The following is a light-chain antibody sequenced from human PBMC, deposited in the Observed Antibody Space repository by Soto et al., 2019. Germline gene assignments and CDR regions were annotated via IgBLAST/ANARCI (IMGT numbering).Light chain of an antibody. CDR1: QSVSSY. CDR3: QQRYNWPLT. J-gene: IGKJ1*01. Sequence: EIVLTQSPATLSLSPGERATLSCRASQSVSSYLAWYQQKFGQAPRLLIYDASNRATGIPARFSGSGSATDFTLTISSLEPEDFAIYYCQQRYNWPLTVGQGTKVEIK. V-gene: IGKV3-11*01. CDR2: DAS.